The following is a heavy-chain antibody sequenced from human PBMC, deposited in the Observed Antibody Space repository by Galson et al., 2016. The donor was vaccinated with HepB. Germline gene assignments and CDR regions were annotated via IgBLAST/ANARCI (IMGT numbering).Heavy chain of an antibody. Sequence: SLRLSCAASGFTFSTYGMHWVRQAPGKRLEWVALISYDGKSESYADSVKGRFTISRDNAKNSLYLQMNSLRDEDTAVYYCATQYCSGGSCYPAAPGYWYFDLWGRGTLVTVSS. CDR3: ATQYCSGGSCYPAAPGYWYFDL. V-gene: IGHV3-30*03. CDR2: ISYDGKSE. J-gene: IGHJ2*01. D-gene: IGHD2-15*01. CDR1: GFTFSTYG.